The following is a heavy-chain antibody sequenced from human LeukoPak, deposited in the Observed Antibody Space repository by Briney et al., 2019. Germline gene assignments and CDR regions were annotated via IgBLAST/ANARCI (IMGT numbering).Heavy chain of an antibody. D-gene: IGHD3-10*01. Sequence: GGSLRLSCAASGFTFSSYEMHWVRQAPGKGLEWVSYISSSGSTIYYADSVKGRFTISRDNAETSLYLQMSSLRAEDTAVYYCARESWATDYWGQGTLVTVSS. CDR1: GFTFSSYE. CDR2: ISSSGSTI. V-gene: IGHV3-48*03. J-gene: IGHJ4*02. CDR3: ARESWATDY.